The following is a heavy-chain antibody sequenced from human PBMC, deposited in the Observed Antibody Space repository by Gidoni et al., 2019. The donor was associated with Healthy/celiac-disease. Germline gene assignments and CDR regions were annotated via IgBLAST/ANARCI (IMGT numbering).Heavy chain of an antibody. CDR1: GFTVSSKY. V-gene: IGHV3-53*01. CDR3: ARERPDYGASRHGMDV. J-gene: IGHJ6*02. CDR2: IYSGGSP. D-gene: IGHD4-17*01. Sequence: EVQLVESGGGLIQPGGSLRLSCAASGFTVSSKYRSWVRQAPGKGLEWVSVIYSGGSPYSADSVKGRFTISRDNSKNTLYLQMNSLRAEDTAVYYFARERPDYGASRHGMDVWGQGTTVTVSS.